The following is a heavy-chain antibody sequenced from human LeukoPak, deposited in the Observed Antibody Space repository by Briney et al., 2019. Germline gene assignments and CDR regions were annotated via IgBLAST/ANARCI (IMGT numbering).Heavy chain of an antibody. Sequence: PGGSLRLSXAASGFTFSSYWMHWVRQAPGKGLVWVSRINSDGSSTSYADSVKGRFTISRDNAKNTLYLQMNSLRAEDTAVYYCARGYSGTYRIDYWGQGTLATVSS. CDR3: ARGYSGTYRIDY. CDR1: GFTFSSYW. CDR2: INSDGSST. D-gene: IGHD1-26*01. V-gene: IGHV3-74*01. J-gene: IGHJ4*02.